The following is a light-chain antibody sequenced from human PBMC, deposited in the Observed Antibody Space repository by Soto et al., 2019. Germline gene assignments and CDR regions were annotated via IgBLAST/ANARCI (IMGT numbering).Light chain of an antibody. CDR3: QQYNNWPRAT. J-gene: IGKJ4*01. V-gene: IGKV3-15*01. CDR2: RTS. CDR1: QSISSN. Sequence: VMAQSPATLSVSPGDRASLSCRASQSISSNLAWYQQKPGQAPRLLMFRTSSRATGFPARFSGSGSGTEFNLTISSLQSEDFGVYYCQQYNNWPRATFGGVTKVDVK.